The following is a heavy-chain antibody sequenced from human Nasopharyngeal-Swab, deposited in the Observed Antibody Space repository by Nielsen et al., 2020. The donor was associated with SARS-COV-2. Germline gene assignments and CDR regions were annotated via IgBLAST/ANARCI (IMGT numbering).Heavy chain of an antibody. CDR3: ARDLSKDDNWFGP. CDR1: GFTFSRYN. CDR2: ISSSSTFI. J-gene: IGHJ5*02. V-gene: IGHV3-21*06. Sequence: GGSLRLSCVASGFTFSRYNMKWVRQAPGKGLEWVSSISSSSTFIYYADSVKGRFTISRDNAKNSLYLQMNSLRAEDTAVYYCARDLSKDDNWFGPWGQGTLVTVSS.